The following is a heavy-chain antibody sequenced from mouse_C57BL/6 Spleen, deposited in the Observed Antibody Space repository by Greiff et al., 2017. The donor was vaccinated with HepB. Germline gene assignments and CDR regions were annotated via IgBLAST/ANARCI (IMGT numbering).Heavy chain of an antibody. CDR1: GYSITSGYY. V-gene: IGHV3-6*01. J-gene: IGHJ3*01. Sequence: DVKLQESGPGLVKPSQSLSLTCSVTGYSITSGYYWNWIRQFPGNKLEWMGYISYDGSNNYNPSLKNRISITRDTSKNQFFLKLNSVTTEDTATYYCARGENWNPVAYWGQGTLVTVSA. CDR3: ARGENWNPVAY. CDR2: ISYDGSN. D-gene: IGHD4-1*01.